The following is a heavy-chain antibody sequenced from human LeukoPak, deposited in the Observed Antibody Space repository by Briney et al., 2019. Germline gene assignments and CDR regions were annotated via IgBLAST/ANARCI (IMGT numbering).Heavy chain of an antibody. J-gene: IGHJ4*02. D-gene: IGHD3-22*01. CDR3: ARASGYYMYYFDY. V-gene: IGHV4-38-2*02. Sequence: SDTLSLTCTVSGYSISSGYYWGWIRQPPGKGLEWIGSIYHSGSTNYNPSLKSRVTISVDTSKNQFSLKLSSVTAADTAVYYCARASGYYMYYFDYWGQGTLVTVSS. CDR1: GYSISSGYY. CDR2: IYHSGST.